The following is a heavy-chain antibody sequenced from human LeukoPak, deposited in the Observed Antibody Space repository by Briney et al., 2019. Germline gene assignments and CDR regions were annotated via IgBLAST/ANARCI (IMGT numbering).Heavy chain of an antibody. J-gene: IGHJ6*02. V-gene: IGHV1-8*01. CDR1: GYTFTSYD. CDR2: MNPNSGNT. Sequence: ASVTVSCKASGYTFTSYDINWVRQATGQGLEWMGWMNPNSGNTGYAQKFQGRVTMTRNTSISTAYMELSSLRSEDTAVYYCARDSGSSITGTTLHYYYYGMDVWGQGTTVTVSS. CDR3: ARDSGSSITGTTLHYYYYGMDV. D-gene: IGHD1-7*01.